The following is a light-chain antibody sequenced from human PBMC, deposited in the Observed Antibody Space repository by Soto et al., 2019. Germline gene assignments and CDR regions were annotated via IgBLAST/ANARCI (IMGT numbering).Light chain of an antibody. Sequence: EIVMTQSRATLSVSPGERATLSCRASQRIGSNLAWYQQKPGQAPRLLIYGASTRATDIPARFSGSGSGTEFALTISSLQSEDFAVYYCQQYNNWQTFGQGTKVDIK. CDR3: QQYNNWQT. CDR1: QRIGSN. V-gene: IGKV3D-15*01. CDR2: GAS. J-gene: IGKJ2*01.